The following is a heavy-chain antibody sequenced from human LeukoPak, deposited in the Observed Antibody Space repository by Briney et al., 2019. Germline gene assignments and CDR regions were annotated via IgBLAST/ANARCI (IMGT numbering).Heavy chain of an antibody. V-gene: IGHV4-61*02. CDR3: ASEMRGYSYGSSYWYFDL. CDR1: GGSISSGSYY. D-gene: IGHD5-18*01. Sequence: SETLSLTCTVSGGSISSGSYYWSWIRQPAGKGLEWIGRIYTSGSTNYNPSLKSRVTISVDTSKNQFSLKLSSVIAADTAVYYCASEMRGYSYGSSYWYFDLWGRGTLVTVSS. J-gene: IGHJ2*01. CDR2: IYTSGST.